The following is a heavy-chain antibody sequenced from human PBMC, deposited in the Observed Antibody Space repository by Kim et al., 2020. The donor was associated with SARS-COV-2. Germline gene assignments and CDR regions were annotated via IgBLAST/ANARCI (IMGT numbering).Heavy chain of an antibody. Sequence: SETLSLTCTVSGGSISSYYWSWIRQPPGKGLEWIGYIYYSGSTNYNPSLKSRVTISVDTSKNQFSLKLSSVTAADTAVYYCARSPGGSGSLTQFYYYGMDVWGQGTTVTVSS. CDR1: GGSISSYY. D-gene: IGHD3-10*01. CDR3: ARSPGGSGSLTQFYYYGMDV. J-gene: IGHJ6*02. V-gene: IGHV4-59*13. CDR2: IYYSGST.